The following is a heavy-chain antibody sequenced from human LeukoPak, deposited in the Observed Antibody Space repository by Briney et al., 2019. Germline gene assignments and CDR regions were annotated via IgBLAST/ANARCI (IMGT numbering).Heavy chain of an antibody. CDR2: INPNSGGT. D-gene: IGHD5-18*01. V-gene: IGHV1-2*04. CDR1: GYTFTGYY. Sequence: ASVKVSCKASGYTFTGYYMHWVRQAPGQGLEWMGWINPNSGGTNYAQKFQGWVTMTRDTSISTAYMELSRLRSDDTAEYYCARAIRGYSYGYSYWGQGTLVTVSS. J-gene: IGHJ4*02. CDR3: ARAIRGYSYGYSY.